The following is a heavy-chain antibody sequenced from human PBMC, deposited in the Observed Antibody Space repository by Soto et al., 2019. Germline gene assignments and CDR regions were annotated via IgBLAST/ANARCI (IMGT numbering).Heavy chain of an antibody. CDR3: AVRGGTGDLYYFDY. Sequence: PSETLSLTCTVSGGSLSSSSYYWGWVRQPPGKGLGWIGSLSYGGGPSNNPSLRSRVTLSVDTSKNQFSLRLSSVTASDTAFYYCAVRGGTGDLYYFDYWGQGTLVTVSS. V-gene: IGHV4-39*01. CDR1: GGSLSSSSYY. J-gene: IGHJ4*02. CDR2: LSYGGGP. D-gene: IGHD7-27*01.